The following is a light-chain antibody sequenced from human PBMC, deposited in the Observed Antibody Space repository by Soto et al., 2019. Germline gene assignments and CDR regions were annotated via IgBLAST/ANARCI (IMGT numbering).Light chain of an antibody. Sequence: DIQITKSPSTLSASVGDRVTITCRASQSISSWLAWYQQKPGKAPKLLIYKASSLESGVPSRFSGSGSGTEFTLTISSMQPDDFANYYCQQYNSYPWTLGQGTKVDIK. CDR1: QSISSW. J-gene: IGKJ1*01. CDR2: KAS. V-gene: IGKV1-5*03. CDR3: QQYNSYPWT.